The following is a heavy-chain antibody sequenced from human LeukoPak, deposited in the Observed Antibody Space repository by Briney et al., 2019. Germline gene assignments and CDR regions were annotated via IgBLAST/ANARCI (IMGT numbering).Heavy chain of an antibody. J-gene: IGHJ4*02. Sequence: GGSLRLSCAASGFTFSTYGMHWVRQAPGKGLDWVAFIRHDGSEGYYADSVKDRFTVSRDNSKNTLYLQMNSLRAEDTAVYYCAKVGYGWYEVDYWGQGTLVTVSS. CDR3: AKVGYGWYEVDY. CDR1: GFTFSTYG. V-gene: IGHV3-30*02. CDR2: IRHDGSEG. D-gene: IGHD6-19*01.